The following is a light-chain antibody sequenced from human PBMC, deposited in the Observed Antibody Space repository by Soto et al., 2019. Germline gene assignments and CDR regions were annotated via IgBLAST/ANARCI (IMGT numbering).Light chain of an antibody. CDR1: SSDVGGYNY. CDR2: EVT. CDR3: SSFAGGGNPVL. J-gene: IGLJ2*01. Sequence: QSVLTQPPSASGSLGQSVTISCTGTSSDVGGYNYVSWHQQHPGKAPKVMIYEVTKRPPGVPDRFPGSKSGNTASLTVSGLQAEDEADYYCSSFAGGGNPVLLGGGTQLTVL. V-gene: IGLV2-8*01.